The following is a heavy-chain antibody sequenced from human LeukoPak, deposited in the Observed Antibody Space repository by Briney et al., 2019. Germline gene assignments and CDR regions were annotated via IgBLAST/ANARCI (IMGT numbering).Heavy chain of an antibody. CDR3: ARVSAYFPSTQPPY. V-gene: IGHV4-39*07. CDR2: IYYSGST. Sequence: SETLSLTCTVSGGSISSSSYYWGWIRQPPGKGLEWIGSIYYSGSTYYNPSLKSRVTISVDTSKNQFSLKLSSVTAADTAVYYCARVSAYFPSTQPPYWGQGTLVTVSS. D-gene: IGHD2/OR15-2a*01. CDR1: GGSISSSSYY. J-gene: IGHJ4*02.